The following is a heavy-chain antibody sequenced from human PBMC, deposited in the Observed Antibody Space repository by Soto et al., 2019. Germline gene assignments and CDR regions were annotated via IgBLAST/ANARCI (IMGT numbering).Heavy chain of an antibody. D-gene: IGHD2-15*01. Sequence: QVHLVQSGAEVKKPGASVKVSCRPFGYTFTAYYIHWVRQAPGQGLEWMGWVDPNSGDSRKVQSFSGRVHKTRETSPSPVLLELGWLPSDDTAVYYCSRDKYCPPEHRGQGTLVTVSS. V-gene: IGHV1-2*02. CDR2: VDPNSGDS. CDR1: GYTFTAYY. J-gene: IGHJ1*01. CDR3: SRDKYCPPEH.